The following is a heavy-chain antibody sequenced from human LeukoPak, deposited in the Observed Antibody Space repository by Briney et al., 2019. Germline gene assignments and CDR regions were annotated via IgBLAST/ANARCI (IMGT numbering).Heavy chain of an antibody. CDR2: ISYSGST. CDR3: ARVAYYDFWSGYLDYYFDY. J-gene: IGHJ4*02. CDR1: GDSISSYY. Sequence: SETLSLTCTVSGDSISSYYWSWIRQPPGKGLEWIGYISYSGSTNYNPSLKSRVTISVDSSKNQFSLKLSSVTAADTAVYYCARVAYYDFWSGYLDYYFDYWGQGTLVTVSS. V-gene: IGHV4-59*01. D-gene: IGHD3-3*01.